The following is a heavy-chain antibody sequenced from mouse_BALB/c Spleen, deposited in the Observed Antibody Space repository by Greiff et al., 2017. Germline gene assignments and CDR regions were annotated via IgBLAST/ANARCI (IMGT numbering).Heavy chain of an antibody. D-gene: IGHD2-3*01. CDR3: ARSGAYDGYYEFAY. V-gene: IGHV8-12*01. Sequence: QVTLKESGPGILQPSQTLSLTCSFSGFSLSTSGMGVSWIRQPSGKGLEWLAHIYWDDDKRYNPSLKSRLTISKDTSRNQVFLKITSVDTADTATYYCARSGAYDGYYEFAYWGQGTLVTVSA. CDR2: IYWDDDK. CDR1: GFSLSTSGMG. J-gene: IGHJ3*01.